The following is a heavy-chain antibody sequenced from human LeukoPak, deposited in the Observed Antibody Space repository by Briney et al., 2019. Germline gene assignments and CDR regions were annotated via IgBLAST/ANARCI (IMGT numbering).Heavy chain of an antibody. Sequence: PSETLSLTCTVSGGSISSSSYYWGWIRQPPGKGLEWIGSIYYSGSTYYNPSIKSRVTISVDTSKNQFSLKLSSVTAADTAVYYCARGWFPGDYFDYWGQGTLVTVSS. CDR1: GGSISSSSYY. V-gene: IGHV4-39*07. CDR2: IYYSGST. J-gene: IGHJ4*02. CDR3: ARGWFPGDYFDY. D-gene: IGHD2-15*01.